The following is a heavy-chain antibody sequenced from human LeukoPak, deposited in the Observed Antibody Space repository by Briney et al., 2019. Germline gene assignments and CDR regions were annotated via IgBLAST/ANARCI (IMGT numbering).Heavy chain of an antibody. CDR2: IYLGDSDT. CDR1: GYSFTTSW. V-gene: IGHV5-51*01. CDR3: ARQGNSWDPIFDY. Sequence: GESLKISCKGSGYSFTTSWIGWVRQMPGKGLEWMGIIYLGDSDTRYSPSFQGQATISADKSISTAYLQWSSLKASDTAMYYCARQGNSWDPIFDYWGQGTLVTVSS. D-gene: IGHD6-13*01. J-gene: IGHJ4*02.